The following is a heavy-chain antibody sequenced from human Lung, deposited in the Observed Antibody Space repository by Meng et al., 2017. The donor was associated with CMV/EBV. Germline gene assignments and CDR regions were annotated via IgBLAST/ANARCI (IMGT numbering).Heavy chain of an antibody. CDR3: ARVYFSGGTCYDAFDI. J-gene: IGHJ3*02. V-gene: IGHV1-2*02. Sequence: SXXVSCKASGYSFTCYYMHWVRPPPGQGLEWMGWIIPNSGGANYAQKFQGRATMTRDTSISTAYMEVSSLRSDDTAIYYCARVYFSGGTCYDAFDIWGQGTMVTVSS. CDR2: IIPNSGGA. CDR1: GYSFTCYY. D-gene: IGHD2-15*01.